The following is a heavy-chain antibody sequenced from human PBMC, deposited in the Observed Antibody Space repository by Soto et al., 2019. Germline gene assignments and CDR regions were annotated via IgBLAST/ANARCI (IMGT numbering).Heavy chain of an antibody. CDR1: GFTFSGYA. Sequence: QVQLVESGGGVVQPGRSLRLSCAASGFTFSGYAMHWIRQTPGKGLEWVAVISYDGNNKYYADSAKGRFTISRDNSKNTLYLEMNSLRAGDTAVFYCATENRNWELLYWGQGTLVTVSS. V-gene: IGHV3-30-3*01. CDR3: ATENRNWELLY. J-gene: IGHJ4*02. D-gene: IGHD1-26*01. CDR2: ISYDGNNK.